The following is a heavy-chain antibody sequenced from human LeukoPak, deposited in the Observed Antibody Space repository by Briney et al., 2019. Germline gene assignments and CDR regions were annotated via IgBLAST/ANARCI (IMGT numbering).Heavy chain of an antibody. CDR2: IIPIFGTA. V-gene: IGHV1-69*05. Sequence: SVKVSCKASGGTFSSYAISWVRQAPGQGLEWMGRIIPIFGTANYARKFQGRVTITTDESTSTAYMELSSLRSEDTAVYYCAREGGGYSYGLYPFWGQGTLVTVSS. CDR1: GGTFSSYA. D-gene: IGHD5-18*01. J-gene: IGHJ4*02. CDR3: AREGGGYSYGLYPF.